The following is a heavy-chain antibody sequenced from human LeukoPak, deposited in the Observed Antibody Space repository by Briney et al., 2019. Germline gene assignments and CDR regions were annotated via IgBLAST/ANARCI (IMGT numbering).Heavy chain of an antibody. CDR3: ARVQHDYVWGSYPGDY. J-gene: IGHJ4*02. Sequence: PSETLSLTCTVSGGSISSGGYYWSWIRQHPGKGLEWIGYIYYSGSTYYNPSLKSRVTISVDTSKNQSSLKLSSVTAADTAVYYCARVQHDYVWGSYPGDYWGQGTLVTVSS. D-gene: IGHD3-16*01. CDR2: IYYSGST. V-gene: IGHV4-31*03. CDR1: GGSISSGGYY.